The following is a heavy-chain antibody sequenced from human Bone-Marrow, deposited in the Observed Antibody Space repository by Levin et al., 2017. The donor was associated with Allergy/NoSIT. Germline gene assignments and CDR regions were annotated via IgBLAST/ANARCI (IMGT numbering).Heavy chain of an antibody. V-gene: IGHV3-21*01. Sequence: PGGSLRLSCALSGVTFSSFNMNWVRQAPGKGLEWVSSINSDSSNIFYGDSVRGRFTVSRDNAKNSVYLEMKRLTPDDTGVYYCGRVSGGNWYDPWGQGTLVKVSS. CDR1: GVTFSSFN. J-gene: IGHJ5*02. CDR2: INSDSSNI. CDR3: GRVSGGNWYDP.